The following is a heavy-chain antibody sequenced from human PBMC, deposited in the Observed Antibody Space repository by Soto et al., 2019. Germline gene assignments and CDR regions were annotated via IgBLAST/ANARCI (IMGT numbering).Heavy chain of an antibody. CDR1: GFTFNTYT. CDR3: ARDREYQPLPDY. Sequence: EVQLVEFGGGLAQPGGSLRLSCAASGFTFNTYTMNWVRQAPGKGLEWVSYISSTSSTIYYVDSVRGRFTISRDNAKNSLYLQMNSLRAEDTAVYYCARDREYQPLPDYWGQGTLVTVSS. CDR2: ISSTSSTI. J-gene: IGHJ4*02. D-gene: IGHD2-2*01. V-gene: IGHV3-48*01.